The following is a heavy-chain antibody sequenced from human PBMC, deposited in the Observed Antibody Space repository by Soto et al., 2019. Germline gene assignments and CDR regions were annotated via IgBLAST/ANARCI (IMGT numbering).Heavy chain of an antibody. J-gene: IGHJ5*02. V-gene: IGHV4-34*01. Sequence: PSETLSLTCAVYGGSFSGYYWGWIRQPPGKGLEWIGEINHSGSTNYNPSLKSRVTISVDTSKNQFSLKLSSVAAADTAVYYCARRLAYYDFWSGTGNWFDPWGQGTLVTVSS. CDR1: GGSFSGYY. CDR3: ARRLAYYDFWSGTGNWFDP. D-gene: IGHD3-3*01. CDR2: INHSGST.